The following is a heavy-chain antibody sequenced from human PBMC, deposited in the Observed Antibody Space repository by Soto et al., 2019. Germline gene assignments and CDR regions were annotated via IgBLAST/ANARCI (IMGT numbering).Heavy chain of an antibody. CDR3: SRGKGRVYSLYYYYGMEV. J-gene: IGHJ6*02. CDR2: INHSGST. Sequence: SDTLSLTCAVYGGSFSGYYWSWIRQPPGKGLEWIGEINHSGSTNYNPSLKSRVTISVDTSKNQFSLTLSSVTASDTAVYYCSRGKGRVYSLYYYYGMEVWGQGTTV. V-gene: IGHV4-34*01. D-gene: IGHD2-8*01. CDR1: GGSFSGYY.